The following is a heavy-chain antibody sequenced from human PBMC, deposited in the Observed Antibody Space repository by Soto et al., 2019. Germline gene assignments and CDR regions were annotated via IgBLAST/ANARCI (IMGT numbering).Heavy chain of an antibody. CDR3: ARALYGENKGYYYYYMDV. Sequence: EVQLVESGGGLVKPGGSLRLSCAASGFTFSSYSMNWVRQAPGKGLEWVSSISSSSSYIYYADSVKGRFTISRDNAKNSLYLQMNSLRAEDTAVYYCARALYGENKGYYYYYMDVWGKGTTVTVSS. V-gene: IGHV3-21*01. D-gene: IGHD7-27*01. CDR2: ISSSSSYI. CDR1: GFTFSSYS. J-gene: IGHJ6*03.